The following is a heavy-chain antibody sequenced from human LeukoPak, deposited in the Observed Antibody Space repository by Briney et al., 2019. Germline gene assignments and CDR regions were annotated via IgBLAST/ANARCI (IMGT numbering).Heavy chain of an antibody. V-gene: IGHV4-59*01. CDR1: GGSISSYY. Sequence: PSETLSLTCTVSGGSISSYYWSWIRQPPGKGLEWIGYIYYSGSTNYNPSLKSRVTISVDTSKNQFSLKLSSVTAADTAVYYCARTYYDFWSGYYPYYMDVWGKGTTVTVSS. J-gene: IGHJ6*03. CDR2: IYYSGST. CDR3: ARTYYDFWSGYYPYYMDV. D-gene: IGHD3-3*01.